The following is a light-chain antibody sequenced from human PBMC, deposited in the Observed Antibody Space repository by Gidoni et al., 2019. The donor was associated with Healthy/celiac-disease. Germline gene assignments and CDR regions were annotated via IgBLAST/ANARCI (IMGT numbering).Light chain of an antibody. J-gene: IGKJ1*01. V-gene: IGKV1-5*03. CDR3: QQYNSYSRT. CDR2: KAS. Sequence: DIQMTQSPSTLSASVGDRVTITCRASQSISSWLAWYQQKPGQAPKLLIYKASSLESGGPSRFSGSGSGTEFTLTISSLQPDDFATYYCQQYNSYSRTFGQGTKVEIK. CDR1: QSISSW.